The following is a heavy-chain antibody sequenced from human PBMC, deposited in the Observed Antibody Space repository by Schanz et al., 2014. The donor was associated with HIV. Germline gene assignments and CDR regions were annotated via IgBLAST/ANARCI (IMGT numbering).Heavy chain of an antibody. CDR1: GDTFNSYA. Sequence: QVQLVQSGAEVKKPGTSVKLSCKASGDTFNSYALNWVRQAPGQGLEWMGGIIPMLGTANYAQKFQGRVTITADESTSTAYMELSSLRSEDTAVYYCARDLSLASTTPTLAFDIWGQGTMVTVSS. CDR2: IIPMLGTA. CDR3: ARDLSLASTTPTLAFDI. J-gene: IGHJ3*02. D-gene: IGHD2-2*01. V-gene: IGHV1-69*01.